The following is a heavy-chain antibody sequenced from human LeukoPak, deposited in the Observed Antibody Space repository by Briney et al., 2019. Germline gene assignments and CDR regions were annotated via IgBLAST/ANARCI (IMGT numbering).Heavy chain of an antibody. J-gene: IGHJ4*02. CDR1: GFTFSSYI. CDR3: ARDRIAAAGLSFDY. D-gene: IGHD6-13*01. CDR2: ISSSSSYI. V-gene: IGHV3-21*01. Sequence: GGSLRLSCAASGFTFSSYIMNWVRQAPGKGLEWVSSISSSSSYIYYADSVKGRFTISRDSAKNSLYLQMNSLRAEDTAVYYCARDRIAAAGLSFDYWGQGTLVTVSS.